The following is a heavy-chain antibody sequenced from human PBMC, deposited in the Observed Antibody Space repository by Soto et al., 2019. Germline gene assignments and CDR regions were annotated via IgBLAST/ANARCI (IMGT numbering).Heavy chain of an antibody. V-gene: IGHV4-38-2*01. J-gene: IGHJ4*02. D-gene: IGHD3-16*01. Sequence: SETLSLTCAVSGYSISSGYYWGWIRQPPGKGLEWIGSIYHSGSTNYNPSLKSRVTISVDTSKNQFSLKLSSVTAADTAVYYCAIRLDYFDYWGQGTLVTVSS. CDR3: AIRLDYFDY. CDR1: GYSISSGYY. CDR2: IYHSGST.